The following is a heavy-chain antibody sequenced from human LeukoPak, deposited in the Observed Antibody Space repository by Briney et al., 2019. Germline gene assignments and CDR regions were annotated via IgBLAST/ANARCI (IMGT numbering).Heavy chain of an antibody. J-gene: IGHJ4*02. V-gene: IGHV4-59*08. Sequence: SETLSLTCTVSGGSISSYYWSWIRQPPGKGLEWIGYIHYSGGITYYNPSLKSRVTISVDTSKNQFSLKLSSVTAADTAVYYCARSPWTAASNDIDYFDYWGQGTLVTVSS. CDR1: GGSISSYY. CDR2: IHYSGGIT. D-gene: IGHD2-2*01. CDR3: ARSPWTAASNDIDYFDY.